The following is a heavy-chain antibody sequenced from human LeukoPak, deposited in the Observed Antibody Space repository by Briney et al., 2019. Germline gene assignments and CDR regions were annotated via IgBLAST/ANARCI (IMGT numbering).Heavy chain of an antibody. D-gene: IGHD1-14*01. CDR3: AGGVTTLRYYMDV. CDR1: AGSINSGDYY. Sequence: SQTLSLTCTVSAGSINSGDYYWSWIRQPAGKGLEWIGRIYTPGTNYNYNPSLKSRVTISIDTSKNQFSLKLTSVTAADTAVYYCAGGVTTLRYYMDVWGKGTTVTVSS. J-gene: IGHJ6*03. CDR2: IYTPGT. V-gene: IGHV4-61*02.